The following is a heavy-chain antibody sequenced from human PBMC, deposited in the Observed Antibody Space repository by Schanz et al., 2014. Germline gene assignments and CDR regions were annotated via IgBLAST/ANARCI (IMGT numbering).Heavy chain of an antibody. CDR1: GFTVNTNY. Sequence: EVQLVESGGGLIQPGGSLRLSCAVSGFTVNTNYMSWVRQAPGKGLEWISSMYINSGSTQYADSVKGRFIISRDSSKNPLFLQMNSLSAEATAVYFCARDGGRDGYNLAFDVWGQGTLVTVSS. D-gene: IGHD5-12*01. J-gene: IGHJ3*01. V-gene: IGHV3-53*01. CDR2: MYINSGST. CDR3: ARDGGRDGYNLAFDV.